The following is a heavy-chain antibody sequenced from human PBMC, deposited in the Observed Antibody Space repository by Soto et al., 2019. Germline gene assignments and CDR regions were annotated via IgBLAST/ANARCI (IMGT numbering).Heavy chain of an antibody. CDR2: IYHSGST. V-gene: IGHV4-31*03. CDR1: GGSISSAGYY. D-gene: IGHD3-16*01. J-gene: IGHJ6*02. CDR3: ARDASRLLGAEMADV. Sequence: SETLSLTCSVSGGSISSAGYYWNWIRQHPGKGLEWIGYIYHSGSTYYNPSLKSRVTISVDTSKNQFSPKLRSVTAADTAVYYCARDASRLLGAEMADVWGQGTTVTVSS.